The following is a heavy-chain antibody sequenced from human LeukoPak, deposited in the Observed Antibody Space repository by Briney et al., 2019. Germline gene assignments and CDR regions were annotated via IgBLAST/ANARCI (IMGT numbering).Heavy chain of an antibody. Sequence: KASETLSLTCTVSGDSISSSGYYWGWIRQPPGKGLEWIGGIYYSGSTYYNPSLKSRVTISVDTSKNQFSLKLSSVTAADTAVYYCARGSSRWLQMNDAFDIWGQGTMVTVSS. CDR2: IYYSGST. J-gene: IGHJ3*02. V-gene: IGHV4-39*07. CDR3: ARGSSRWLQMNDAFDI. CDR1: GDSISSSGYY. D-gene: IGHD5-24*01.